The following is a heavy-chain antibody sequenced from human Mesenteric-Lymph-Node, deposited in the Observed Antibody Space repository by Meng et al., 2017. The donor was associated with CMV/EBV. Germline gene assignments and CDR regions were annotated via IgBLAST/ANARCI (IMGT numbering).Heavy chain of an antibody. D-gene: IGHD5-12*01. CDR2: MNPNSGNT. Sequence: FTSYDINWVRQATGQGLEWMGGMNPNSGNTGYGQKFQGRVTMTRNTSISTAYMELGSLRSEDTAVYDCARTLVRAGYSGYDRPRFFDYWGQGTLVTVSS. CDR1: FTSYD. V-gene: IGHV1-8*01. J-gene: IGHJ4*02. CDR3: ARTLVRAGYSGYDRPRFFDY.